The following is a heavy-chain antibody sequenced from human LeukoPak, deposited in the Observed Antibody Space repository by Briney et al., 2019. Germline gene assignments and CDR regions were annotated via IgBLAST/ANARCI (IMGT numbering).Heavy chain of an antibody. J-gene: IGHJ5*02. Sequence: SETLSLTCAVYGGSFSGYYWSWIRRPPGKGLEWIGEINHSGSTNYNPSLKSRVTISVDTSKNQFSLKLSSVTAADTAVYYCARVPGSSWYGNWSDPWGQGTLVTVS. D-gene: IGHD6-13*01. V-gene: IGHV4-34*01. CDR3: ARVPGSSWYGNWSDP. CDR1: GGSFSGYY. CDR2: INHSGST.